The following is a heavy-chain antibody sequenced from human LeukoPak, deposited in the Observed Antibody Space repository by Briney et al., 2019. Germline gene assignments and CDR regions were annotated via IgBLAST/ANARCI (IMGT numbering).Heavy chain of an antibody. CDR3: ARDLVRNYDILTGYPLDY. J-gene: IGHJ4*02. CDR2: ISAYNGNT. D-gene: IGHD3-9*01. Sequence: GASVKVSCKASGYTFTSYGISWVRQAPGQGLEWMGRISAYNGNTNYAQKLQGRVTMTTDTSTSTAYMELRSLRSDDTAVYYCARDLVRNYDILTGYPLDYWGQGTLVTVSS. CDR1: GYTFTSYG. V-gene: IGHV1-18*01.